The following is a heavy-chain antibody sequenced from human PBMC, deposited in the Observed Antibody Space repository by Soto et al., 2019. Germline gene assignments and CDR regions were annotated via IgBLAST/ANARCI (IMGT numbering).Heavy chain of an antibody. CDR1: GGSISNYY. V-gene: IGHV4-59*01. CDR3: ARIDEAFDI. J-gene: IGHJ3*02. Sequence: SETLSLTCTVPGGSISNYYWSWIRQPPGKGLEWIGYIYYSGSTNYNPSLKSRITISVDTSKNQFSLKLNSVTAADTAVYYCARIDEAFDIWGQGTMVTVS. CDR2: IYYSGST.